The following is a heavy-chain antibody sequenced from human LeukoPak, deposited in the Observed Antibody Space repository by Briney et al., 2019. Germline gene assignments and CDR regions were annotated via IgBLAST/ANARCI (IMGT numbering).Heavy chain of an antibody. CDR3: ARGGGYSYGRKSYYYYYMDV. D-gene: IGHD5-18*01. CDR1: GYTFSSYW. Sequence: GESLKISCKGSGYTFSSYWIAWVRQMPGKGLGWRGIFYPGDSDTRYSPSFQGQVTISADKSISTAYLQWSSLKASDTAMYYCARGGGYSYGRKSYYYYYMDVWGKGTTVTISS. CDR2: FYPGDSDT. V-gene: IGHV5-51*01. J-gene: IGHJ6*03.